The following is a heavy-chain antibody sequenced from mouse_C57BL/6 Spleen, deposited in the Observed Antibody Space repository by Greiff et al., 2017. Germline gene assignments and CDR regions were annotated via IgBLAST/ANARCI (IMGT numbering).Heavy chain of an antibody. V-gene: IGHV3-6*01. D-gene: IGHD1-1*01. J-gene: IGHJ2*01. CDR3: ARERDYYGSSYDY. CDR1: GCSITSGYY. CDR2: ISYDGSN. Sequence: VQLQQSGPGLVKPSQSLSLTCSVTGCSITSGYYWNWIRQFPGNKLEWMGYISYDGSNNYNPSLKNRISITRDTSKNQFFLKLNSVTTEDTATYYCARERDYYGSSYDYWGQGTTLTVSS.